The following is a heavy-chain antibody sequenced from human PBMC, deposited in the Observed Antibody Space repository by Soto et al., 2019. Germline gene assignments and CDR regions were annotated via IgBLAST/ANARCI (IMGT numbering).Heavy chain of an antibody. J-gene: IGHJ4*02. CDR2: IYYSGST. D-gene: IGHD3-3*01. CDR3: ARGGITIFGVVSPFDY. Sequence: SETLSLTCTVSGGSISSGGYYWSWIRQHPGKGLEWIGYIYYSGSTYYNPSLKSRVTISVDTSKNQFSLKLSSVTAADTAVYYCARGGITIFGVVSPFDYWGQGTLVTVSS. CDR1: GGSISSGGYY. V-gene: IGHV4-31*03.